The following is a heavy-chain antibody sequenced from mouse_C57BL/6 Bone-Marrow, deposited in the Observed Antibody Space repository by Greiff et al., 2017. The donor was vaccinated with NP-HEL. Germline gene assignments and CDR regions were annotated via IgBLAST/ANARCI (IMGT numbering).Heavy chain of an antibody. Sequence: QVQLKESGPGLVQPSQSLSITCTVSGFSLTSYGVHWVRQSPGKGLEWLGVIWSGGSTDYNVAFISRLSISKDNSKSQVFFKMNSLQADDTAIYYCARNEAAQATGYYAMDYWGQGTSVTVSS. V-gene: IGHV2-2*01. CDR1: GFSLTSYG. CDR2: IWSGGST. D-gene: IGHD3-2*02. J-gene: IGHJ4*01. CDR3: ARNEAAQATGYYAMDY.